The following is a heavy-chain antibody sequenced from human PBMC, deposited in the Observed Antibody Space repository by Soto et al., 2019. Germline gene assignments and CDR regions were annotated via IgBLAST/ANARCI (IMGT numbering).Heavy chain of an antibody. V-gene: IGHV1-69*01. CDR1: GGTFSSYV. Sequence: QVHLEQSGAEVKKPGSSVKVSCKFSGGTFSSYVIIWVRQAPGQVLEWMGGIIPVSGTANYAQKFHGRVTISADAATNTAYMELSSVRFDDTAVYYCATVDRSVALVGWFDPWGQGTLVTVS. D-gene: IGHD2-8*02. J-gene: IGHJ5*02. CDR3: ATVDRSVALVGWFDP. CDR2: IIPVSGTA.